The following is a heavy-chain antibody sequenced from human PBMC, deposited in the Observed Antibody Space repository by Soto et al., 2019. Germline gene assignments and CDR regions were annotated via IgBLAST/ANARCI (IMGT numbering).Heavy chain of an antibody. D-gene: IGHD3-3*01. J-gene: IGHJ5*02. Sequence: THSLTSTVSGGNIGSSSYYWGWIRQPPGKGLEWIGYIYYSGSTYYNPSLKSRVTISVDTSKNQFSLKLSSVTAADTAVYYCARRFLEWLPNNWFDPWGQGTLVTVSS. CDR2: IYYSGST. CDR1: GGNIGSSSYY. V-gene: IGHV4-30-4*08. CDR3: ARRFLEWLPNNWFDP.